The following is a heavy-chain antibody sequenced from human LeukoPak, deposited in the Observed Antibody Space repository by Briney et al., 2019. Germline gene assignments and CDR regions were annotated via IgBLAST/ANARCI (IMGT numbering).Heavy chain of an antibody. Sequence: SETLSLTCTVSGGSISSGDYYWSWIRQPPGKGLEWIGYIYYSGSTYYNPSFKRRVTISVDTSKNQYSLKLSSVTAADTAVYYCARGVLRYFDWYPLGFDYWGQGTLVTVSS. V-gene: IGHV4-30-4*08. CDR1: GGSISSGDYY. CDR3: ARGVLRYFDWYPLGFDY. J-gene: IGHJ4*02. D-gene: IGHD3-9*01. CDR2: IYYSGST.